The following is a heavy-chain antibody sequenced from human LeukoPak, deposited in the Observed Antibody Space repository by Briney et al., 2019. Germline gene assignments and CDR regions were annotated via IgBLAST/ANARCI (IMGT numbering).Heavy chain of an antibody. J-gene: IGHJ4*02. CDR1: GYTFTSYG. D-gene: IGHD3-16*01. CDR3: ARDWGSIKVITDY. V-gene: IGHV1-18*01. CDR2: ISSNSDNT. Sequence: GASVKVSCKATGYTFTSYGISWVRQAPGQGLEWMGWISSNSDNTNYAQKLQGRVTMTTDTSTSTAYMGLRSLRSDDTAVYYCARDWGSIKVITDYWGQGTLVTVTS.